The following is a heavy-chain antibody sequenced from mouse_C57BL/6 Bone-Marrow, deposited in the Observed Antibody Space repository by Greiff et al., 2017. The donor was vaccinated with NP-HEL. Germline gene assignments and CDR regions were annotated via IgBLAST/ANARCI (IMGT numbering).Heavy chain of an antibody. CDR1: GYTFTSYW. Sequence: QVQLQHPGAELVRPGTSVKLSCKASGYTFTSYWMHWVKQRPGQGLEWIGVIDPSDSYTNYNQKFKGKATLTVDTSSSTAYMQLSSLTSEDSAVYYCARWGPWGQGTLVTVSA. J-gene: IGHJ3*01. D-gene: IGHD3-3*01. CDR3: ARWGP. CDR2: IDPSDSYT. V-gene: IGHV1-59*01.